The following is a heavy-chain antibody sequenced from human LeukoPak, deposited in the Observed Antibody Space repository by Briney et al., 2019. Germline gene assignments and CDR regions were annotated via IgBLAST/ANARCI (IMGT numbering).Heavy chain of an antibody. Sequence: SETLSLTCTVSGGSISSYYWSWIRLPAGKGLEWIGRIYTSGHTNSNPSLKSRLTMSVDTSKNQFSLRLRSVTAADAAVYYCARFDTISSGVDFWGQGTLVTVSS. CDR1: GGSISSYY. CDR3: ARFDTISSGVDF. J-gene: IGHJ4*02. V-gene: IGHV4-4*07. D-gene: IGHD6-6*01. CDR2: IYTSGHT.